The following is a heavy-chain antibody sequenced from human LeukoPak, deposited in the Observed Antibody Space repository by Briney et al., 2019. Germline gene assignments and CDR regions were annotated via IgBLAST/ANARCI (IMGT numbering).Heavy chain of an antibody. CDR3: ARASGSFIAAASGYWFDP. Sequence: ASVKVSCKASGYTFTSYDINWVRQATGQGLEWMGWMNPNSGNTGYAQKFQGRVTMTRNTSISTAYMELSSLRSEDTAVYYCARASGSFIAAASGYWFDPWGQGTLVTVSS. CDR1: GYTFTSYD. V-gene: IGHV1-8*01. CDR2: MNPNSGNT. D-gene: IGHD6-13*01. J-gene: IGHJ5*02.